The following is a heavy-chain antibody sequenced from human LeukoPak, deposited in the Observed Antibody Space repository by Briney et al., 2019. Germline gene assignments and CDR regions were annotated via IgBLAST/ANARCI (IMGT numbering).Heavy chain of an antibody. CDR3: ARDQAVTSCFDY. CDR1: GFTFSSYS. CDR2: ISSSSSYI. V-gene: IGHV3-21*01. Sequence: GGSLTLSCAASGFTFSSYSMNWVRQAPGKGLEWVSSISSSSSYIYYADSVKGRFTISRDNAKNSLYLQMNSLRAEDTAVYYCARDQAVTSCFDYWGQGTLVTVSS. J-gene: IGHJ4*02. D-gene: IGHD4-17*01.